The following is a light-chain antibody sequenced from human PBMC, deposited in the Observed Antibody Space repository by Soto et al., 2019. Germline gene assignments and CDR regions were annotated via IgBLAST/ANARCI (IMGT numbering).Light chain of an antibody. CDR3: LQDYSFPLT. CDR1: QGSRND. Sequence: AIQRTQSPSSLSSSVGDRVTLTCRASQGSRNDVGWYKQKPGKAPKLLSYAVSSLQSGVPSRFRGSGSGTDFILTISSLKPEDFETYYCLQDYSFPLTFGGGTKVDIK. J-gene: IGKJ4*01. CDR2: AVS. V-gene: IGKV1-6*01.